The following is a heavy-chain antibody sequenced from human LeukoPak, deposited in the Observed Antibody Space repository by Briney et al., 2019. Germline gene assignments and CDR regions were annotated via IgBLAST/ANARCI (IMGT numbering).Heavy chain of an antibody. V-gene: IGHV3-43*02. D-gene: IGHD3-22*01. Sequence: PGGSLRLSCAAPGFTFDDYAMHWVRQAPGKGLEWVSLISGDGGSTYYADSVKGRFTISRDNSKNSLYLQMNSLRTEDTALYYCAKGYTPKYHYDSRAIDYWGQGTLVTVSS. CDR2: ISGDGGST. CDR1: GFTFDDYA. J-gene: IGHJ4*02. CDR3: AKGYTPKYHYDSRAIDY.